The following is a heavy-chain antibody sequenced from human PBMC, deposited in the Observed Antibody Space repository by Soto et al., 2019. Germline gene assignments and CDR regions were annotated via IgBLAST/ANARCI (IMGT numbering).Heavy chain of an antibody. CDR3: ARVPDR. Sequence: SETLSLTCAVSGGSISSGGYSWSWIRQPPGKGLEWIGYIYHSGSTYYNPSLKSRVTISVDRSKNQFSLKLSSVTAADTAVYYCARVPDRWGQGTLVTVGS. CDR2: IYHSGST. J-gene: IGHJ5*02. CDR1: GGSISSGGYS. D-gene: IGHD2-2*01. V-gene: IGHV4-30-2*01.